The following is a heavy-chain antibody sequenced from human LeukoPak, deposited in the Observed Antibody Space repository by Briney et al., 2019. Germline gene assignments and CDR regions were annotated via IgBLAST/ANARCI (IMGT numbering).Heavy chain of an antibody. V-gene: IGHV4-39*07. J-gene: IGHJ6*03. D-gene: IGHD5-12*01. CDR1: GGSISSSSYY. CDR2: IYYSGST. CDR3: ARAPPDIVATIGEDYYYYYMDV. Sequence: SETPSLTCTVSGGSISSSSYYWGWIRQPPGKGLEWIGSIYYSGSTYYNPSLKSRVTISVDRSKNQFSLKLSSVTAADTAVYYCARAPPDIVATIGEDYYYYYMDVWGKGTTVTVSS.